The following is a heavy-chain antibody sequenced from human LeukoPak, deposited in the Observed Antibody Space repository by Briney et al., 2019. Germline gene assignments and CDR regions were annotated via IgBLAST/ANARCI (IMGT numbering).Heavy chain of an antibody. V-gene: IGHV4-59*12. CDR2: IFYSGST. CDR1: GDSISNYY. CDR3: ARAWEDAFDI. J-gene: IGHJ3*02. Sequence: SETLSLTCTVSGDSISNYYWSWIRQPPGRGLEWIGYIFYSGSTDYNPSLKSRVTISVDTSKNQFSLKLSSVTAADTAVYYCARAWEDAFDIWGQGTMVTVSS. D-gene: IGHD1-26*01.